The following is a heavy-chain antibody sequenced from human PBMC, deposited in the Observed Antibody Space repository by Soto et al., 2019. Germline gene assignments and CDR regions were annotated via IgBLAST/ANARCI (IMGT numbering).Heavy chain of an antibody. Sequence: GGSLRLSCAAYGFMFSAYWMSWVRQAPGKGLEWVANIHGDGGKIYYVDSVKGRFTISRDNAKRSLYLQMNSLRAEDTAVYYCARDFYGGYTYGTGDYWGQGALVTVSS. J-gene: IGHJ4*02. CDR3: ARDFYGGYTYGTGDY. CDR1: GFMFSAYW. CDR2: IHGDGGKI. V-gene: IGHV3-7*01. D-gene: IGHD5-18*01.